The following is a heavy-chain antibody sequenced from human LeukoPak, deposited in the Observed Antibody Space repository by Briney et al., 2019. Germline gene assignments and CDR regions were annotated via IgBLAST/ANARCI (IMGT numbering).Heavy chain of an antibody. D-gene: IGHD5-12*01. V-gene: IGHV3-21*01. CDR3: AKRVYVGGGYDFDY. J-gene: IGHJ4*02. CDR2: ISSSSTYI. Sequence: GGSLRLSCAASGFTFSSYNMNWVRQAPGKGLEWVSSISSSSTYIYYADSVKGRFTISRDNAKNSLYLQMNSLRAEDTAVYYCAKRVYVGGGYDFDYWGQGTLVTVSS. CDR1: GFTFSSYN.